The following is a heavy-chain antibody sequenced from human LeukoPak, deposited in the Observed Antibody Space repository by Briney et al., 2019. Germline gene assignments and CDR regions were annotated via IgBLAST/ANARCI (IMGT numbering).Heavy chain of an antibody. CDR1: GDSVSINSAA. D-gene: IGHD2-2*01. CDR2: TYYRSKWFN. J-gene: IGHJ4*02. Sequence: SQTLSLTCAISGDSVSINSAAWNWIRQSPSRGLEWLGRTYYRSKWFNDYAVSVRGRITINPDTSKNQFSLQLNSVTPEDTAIYYCARGGRGYCTSSTCYFDSWGQGALVTVSS. V-gene: IGHV6-1*01. CDR3: ARGGRGYCTSSTCYFDS.